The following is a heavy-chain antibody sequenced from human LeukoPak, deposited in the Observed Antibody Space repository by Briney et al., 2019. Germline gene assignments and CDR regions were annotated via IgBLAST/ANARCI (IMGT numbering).Heavy chain of an antibody. Sequence: PGGSLRLSCAASGFTFSSYGMHWVRQAPGKGLGWVTSIQFDGNNKYYGDSVKGRFIISRDNSRNTVFLQMNSLRAEDTALYYCAKDAGRSRRIAPEYWGQGTLVTVSS. CDR2: IQFDGNNK. D-gene: IGHD3-10*01. CDR1: GFTFSSYG. CDR3: AKDAGRSRRIAPEY. V-gene: IGHV3-30*02. J-gene: IGHJ4*02.